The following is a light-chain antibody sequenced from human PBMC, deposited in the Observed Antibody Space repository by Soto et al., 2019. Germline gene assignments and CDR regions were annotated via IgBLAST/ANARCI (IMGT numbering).Light chain of an antibody. V-gene: IGKV3-11*01. J-gene: IGKJ5*01. Sequence: EIVLTQTPATLSLSPGERAALSCRASQSVGSRLAWYQQKPGQAPRLLIYDASNRATGIPARFSGSGSGTDFTLTISSLEPDDFAVYNCQHRTNWPPVTFGQGTRLEIK. CDR1: QSVGSR. CDR2: DAS. CDR3: QHRTNWPPVT.